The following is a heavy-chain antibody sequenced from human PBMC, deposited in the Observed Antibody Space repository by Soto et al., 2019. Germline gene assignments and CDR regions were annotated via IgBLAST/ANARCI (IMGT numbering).Heavy chain of an antibody. CDR2: ISSHSSTL. Sequence: EVQLVVSGGGLVQPGGSLRLSCAASGFTFSSYSMNWVRQGPGKGLEWISYISSHSSTLYYADSANERFTISRDNAGNSLYLQMNSLRDEDTAVYYCVRDGSGNLYLNWFDPWGQGTLVTVSS. V-gene: IGHV3-48*02. CDR1: GFTFSSYS. D-gene: IGHD6-19*01. CDR3: VRDGSGNLYLNWFDP. J-gene: IGHJ5*02.